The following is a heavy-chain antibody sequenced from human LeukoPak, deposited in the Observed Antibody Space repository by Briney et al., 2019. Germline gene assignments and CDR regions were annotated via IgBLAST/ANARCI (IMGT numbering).Heavy chain of an antibody. CDR1: GGSISSYY. D-gene: IGHD1-26*01. CDR2: IYYSGST. CDR3: ARGLQGSYSAGLDY. Sequence: SETLSLTCTVSGGSISSYYWSWIRQPPGKGLEWIGYIYYSGSTNYNPSLKSRVTISVDTSKNQFSLKLSSVTAADTAVYYCARGLQGSYSAGLDYWGQGTLVTVSS. V-gene: IGHV4-59*01. J-gene: IGHJ4*02.